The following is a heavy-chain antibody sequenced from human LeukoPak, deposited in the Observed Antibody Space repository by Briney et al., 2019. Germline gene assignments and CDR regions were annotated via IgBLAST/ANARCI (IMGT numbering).Heavy chain of an antibody. V-gene: IGHV1-69*02. CDR3: ASKGPQVSVTTYSLYYYMDV. CDR2: IIPILGIA. CDR1: GGTFSSYT. Sequence: SVKVSCKASGGTFSSYTISWVRQAPGQGLEWMGRIIPILGIANYAQKFQGRVTITADKSTSTAYMELSSLRSEDTAVYYCASKGPQVSVTTYSLYYYMDVWGKGTTVTVSS. D-gene: IGHD4-11*01. J-gene: IGHJ6*03.